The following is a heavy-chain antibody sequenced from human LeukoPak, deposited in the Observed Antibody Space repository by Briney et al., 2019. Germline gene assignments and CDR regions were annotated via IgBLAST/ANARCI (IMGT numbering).Heavy chain of an antibody. CDR1: GFTVRSYW. J-gene: IGHJ4*02. V-gene: IGHV3-74*01. CDR2: INSDGSST. D-gene: IGHD3/OR15-3a*01. CDR3: ARVWTPVDAPDY. Sequence: TGGFLRLSYAASGFTVRSYWMHSVRQAPGKGLVWVSRINSDGSSTSYADSVKGRFTISRDNAKNTLYLQMNSLRAEDTAVYYCARVWTPVDAPDYWGQGTLVTVSS.